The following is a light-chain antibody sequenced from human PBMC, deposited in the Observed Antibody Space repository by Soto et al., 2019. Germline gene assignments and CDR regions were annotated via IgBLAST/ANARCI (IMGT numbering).Light chain of an antibody. Sequence: EIVMTQSPATLSVSPGDTATLSCRASQSVSSNLAWYQQKPGQAPRLLISGASTRATGVPARFSGRGSGTEFTLTISSLQSEDFAVYYCQQYNNWPPWTFGQGTKVEIK. V-gene: IGKV3-15*01. CDR2: GAS. CDR1: QSVSSN. CDR3: QQYNNWPPWT. J-gene: IGKJ1*01.